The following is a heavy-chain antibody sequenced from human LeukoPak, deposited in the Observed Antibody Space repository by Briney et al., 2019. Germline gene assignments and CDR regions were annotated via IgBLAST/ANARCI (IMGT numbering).Heavy chain of an antibody. J-gene: IGHJ3*02. V-gene: IGHV3-7*01. CDR3: ARDATGAFDI. CDR1: GFTLSSYW. CDR2: IKQDGSEK. Sequence: GGSLRLSCAASGFTLSSYWMSWVRQAPGKGLEWVANIKQDGSEKYYVDSVKGRFTISRDNAKSSLYLQMNSLRAEDTAVYYCARDATGAFDIWGQGTMVTVSS.